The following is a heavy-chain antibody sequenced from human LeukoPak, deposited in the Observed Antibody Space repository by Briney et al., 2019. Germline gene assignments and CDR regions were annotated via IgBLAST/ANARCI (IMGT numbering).Heavy chain of an antibody. V-gene: IGHV1-46*01. CDR3: ARAPTVVVTTNFAFDI. D-gene: IGHD2-21*02. Sequence: ASVKVSCKASGYTFTSYYMHWVRQAPGQGLEWMGIINPSGGSTSYAQKFQGRVTMTRDTSTSTVYMELSSLRSEDTAVYYCARAPTVVVTTNFAFDIWGQGTMVTVSS. CDR2: INPSGGST. J-gene: IGHJ3*02. CDR1: GYTFTSYY.